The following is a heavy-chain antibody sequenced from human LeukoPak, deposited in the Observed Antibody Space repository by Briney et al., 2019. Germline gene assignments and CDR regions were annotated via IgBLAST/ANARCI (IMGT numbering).Heavy chain of an antibody. CDR3: ARGDDSGYYDYFDY. CDR1: GFTFSTYT. CDR2: IYTGGNT. V-gene: IGHV3-53*01. Sequence: GGSLRLSCAASGFTFSTYTMNWVRQAPGKGLEWVSTIYTGGNTYYAASVKGRFTISRDFSTNTVFLHMNSLRAEDTAMYYCARGDDSGYYDYFDYWGQGALVTVSS. D-gene: IGHD3-22*01. J-gene: IGHJ4*02.